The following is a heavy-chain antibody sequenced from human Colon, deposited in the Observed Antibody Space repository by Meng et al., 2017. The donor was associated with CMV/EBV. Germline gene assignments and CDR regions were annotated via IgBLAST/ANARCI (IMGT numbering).Heavy chain of an antibody. J-gene: IGHJ4*02. D-gene: IGHD3-3*01. CDR1: GGYLSGYY. CDR2: INQSGST. V-gene: IGHV4-34*01. Sequence: GSLRLSCAVSGGYLSGYYWSWIRQPPGKGLEWIGEINQSGSTNYNPSLKSRVTISIDSSKSQFSLNLTSVTAADTAVYYCVAVGRFLDYWGQGTLVTVSS. CDR3: VAVGRFLDY.